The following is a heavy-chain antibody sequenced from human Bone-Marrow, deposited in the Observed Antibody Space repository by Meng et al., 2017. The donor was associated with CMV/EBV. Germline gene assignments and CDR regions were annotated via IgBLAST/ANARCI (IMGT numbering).Heavy chain of an antibody. CDR1: GGSFSGYY. D-gene: IGHD2-2*01. CDR3: ARGRRKLGYCSSTSCRSGNYYGMDV. V-gene: IGHV4-34*01. J-gene: IGHJ6*02. Sequence: SETLSLTCAVYGGSFSGYYWSWIRQPPGKGLEWIGEINHSGSTNYNPSLKSRVTISVDTSKNQFSLKLSSVTAADTAVYYCARGRRKLGYCSSTSCRSGNYYGMDVWGQGTTVTVSS. CDR2: INHSGST.